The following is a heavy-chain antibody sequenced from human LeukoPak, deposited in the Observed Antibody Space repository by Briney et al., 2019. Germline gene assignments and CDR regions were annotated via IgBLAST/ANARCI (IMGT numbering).Heavy chain of an antibody. Sequence: GGSLRLSCAASGFTFSTYGMHWVRQAPGKGLEWVAFIRYDGSDKYYADSVKGRFTISGDHFKNTLYLQMNSLRAEDTAVYYCAKDRDYYGSGSYYKFDYWGQGTLVTVSS. CDR2: IRYDGSDK. V-gene: IGHV3-30*02. CDR1: GFTFSTYG. D-gene: IGHD3-10*01. CDR3: AKDRDYYGSGSYYKFDY. J-gene: IGHJ4*02.